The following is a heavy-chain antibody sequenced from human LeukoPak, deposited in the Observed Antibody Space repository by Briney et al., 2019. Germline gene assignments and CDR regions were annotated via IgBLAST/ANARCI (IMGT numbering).Heavy chain of an antibody. CDR1: GFTFSTYN. CDR2: ISSSGSTI. Sequence: GGSLRLSCVASGFTFSTYNMNWVRQAPGKGLEWVSYISSSGSTIYYADSVKGRFTISRDKAKNSLYLQMNSLRAEETALYHGARGYDYVLGSYRYTGAFYIRGPGTMVTVSS. V-gene: IGHV3-48*01. CDR3: ARGYDYVLGSYRYTGAFYI. D-gene: IGHD3-16*02. J-gene: IGHJ3*02.